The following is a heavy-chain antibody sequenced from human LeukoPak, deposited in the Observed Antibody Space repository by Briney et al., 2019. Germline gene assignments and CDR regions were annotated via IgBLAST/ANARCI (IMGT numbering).Heavy chain of an antibody. CDR1: GGTFSSYA. V-gene: IGHV1-69*05. J-gene: IGHJ4*02. Sequence: GSSVKVSCKASGGTFSSYAISWVRQAPGQGLEWMGGIIPIFGTANYAQKFQGRVTITTDESTSTAYMELSSLRSEDTAVYYCAREGEREDCYDSSGYFDYWGQGTLVTVSS. CDR3: AREGEREDCYDSSGYFDY. D-gene: IGHD3-22*01. CDR2: IIPIFGTA.